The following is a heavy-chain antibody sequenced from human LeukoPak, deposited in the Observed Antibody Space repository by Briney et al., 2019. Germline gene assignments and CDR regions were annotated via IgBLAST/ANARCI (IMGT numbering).Heavy chain of an antibody. CDR1: GYIFTSYW. CDR3: ARSGEAVAGHFDY. J-gene: IGHJ4*02. Sequence: GESLKISCKGSGYIFTSYWIGWVRQLPGKGLEWMGIIYPGDSDTRYSPSFQGQVTISADKSISTAYLQWSSLKASDTAMYYCARSGEAVAGHFDYWGQGTLVTVSS. D-gene: IGHD6-19*01. CDR2: IYPGDSDT. V-gene: IGHV5-51*01.